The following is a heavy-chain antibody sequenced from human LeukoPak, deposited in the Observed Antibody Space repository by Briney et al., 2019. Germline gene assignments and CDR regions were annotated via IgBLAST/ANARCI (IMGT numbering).Heavy chain of an antibody. CDR2: IYSGGST. CDR1: GFTVSSNY. CDR3: ARGVWGDYVWGSYRSYYFDY. Sequence: PGGSLRLSCAASGFTVSSNYMSWVRQAPGKGLEWVSVIYSGGSTYYADSVKGRFTISRDNSKNTLYLQMNSLRAEDTAVYYCARGVWGDYVWGSYRSYYFDYWGQGTLVTASS. J-gene: IGHJ4*02. D-gene: IGHD3-16*02. V-gene: IGHV3-66*01.